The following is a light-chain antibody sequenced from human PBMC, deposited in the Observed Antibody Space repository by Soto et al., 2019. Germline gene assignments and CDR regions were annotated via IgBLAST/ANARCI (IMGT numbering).Light chain of an antibody. CDR1: SSNIGSNI. CDR3: EAWDDSLIGVL. V-gene: IGLV1-44*01. J-gene: IGLJ2*01. Sequence: QSVLTQPPSASGTPGQRVSITCSGSSSNIGSNIVNWYQQLPGRAPKLLIYRTNQRPSGVPDRFSASKSGTSASLAISGLQSEDVADYYCEAWDDSLIGVLFGGGTKLTVL. CDR2: RTN.